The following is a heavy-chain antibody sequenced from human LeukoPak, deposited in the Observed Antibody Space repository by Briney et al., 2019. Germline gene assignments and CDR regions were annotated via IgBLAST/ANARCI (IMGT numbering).Heavy chain of an antibody. D-gene: IGHD3-22*01. J-gene: IGHJ4*02. Sequence: SETLSLTCTVSGDSISRYHWSWIRQPPGRGLEWIGYISYSGGPNYNPSHKSRVTISVDTSKNQLSLKLTSVTAADTAVYYCAREYYGSSGYYNDYWGQGALVTVSS. CDR2: ISYSGGP. V-gene: IGHV4-59*01. CDR3: AREYYGSSGYYNDY. CDR1: GDSISRYH.